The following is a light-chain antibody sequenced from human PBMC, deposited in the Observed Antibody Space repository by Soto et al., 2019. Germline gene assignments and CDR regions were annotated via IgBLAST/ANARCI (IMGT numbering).Light chain of an antibody. Sequence: ETVLTQSPATLSLSPVESATLSCRASQSVSTYLAWYQQKPGQAPRLLIYDASTRATGIPARFSGSGSGTEFTLTISSLQSEDFAVYYCQQFNNWPRTFGQGTKVDIK. CDR3: QQFNNWPRT. CDR2: DAS. J-gene: IGKJ1*01. CDR1: QSVSTY. V-gene: IGKV3-15*01.